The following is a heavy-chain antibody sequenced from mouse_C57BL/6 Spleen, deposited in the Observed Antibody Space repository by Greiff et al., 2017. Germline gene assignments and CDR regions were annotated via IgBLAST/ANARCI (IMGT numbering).Heavy chain of an antibody. CDR3: ATMVTTGVDY. CDR2: ISYDGSN. D-gene: IGHD2-2*01. V-gene: IGHV3-6*01. Sequence: DVQLQESGPGLVKPSQSLSLTCSVTGYSITSGYYWNWIRQFPGNKLEWMGYISYDGSNNYNPSLKNRISITRDTSKNQFFLKLNSVTTEDTATYYCATMVTTGVDYWGQGTTLTVSS. J-gene: IGHJ2*01. CDR1: GYSITSGYY.